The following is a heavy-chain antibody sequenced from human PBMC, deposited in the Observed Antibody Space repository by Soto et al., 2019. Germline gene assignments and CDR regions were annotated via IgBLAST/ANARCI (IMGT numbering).Heavy chain of an antibody. CDR1: GYTFNRHG. D-gene: IGHD6-19*01. CDR3: AREVAVAEYAFDI. CDR2: ISCYNGDT. Sequence: ASVKVSCKTSGYTFNRHGISWVRQAPGQGLEWMGWISCYNGDTNYAQKFQGRVTMTRDTSTSAVYMELRSLRSDDTAVYYCAREVAVAEYAFDIWGQGTMVTVS. J-gene: IGHJ3*02. V-gene: IGHV1-18*01.